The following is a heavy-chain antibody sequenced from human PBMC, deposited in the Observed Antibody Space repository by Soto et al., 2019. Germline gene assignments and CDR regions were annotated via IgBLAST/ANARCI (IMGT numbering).Heavy chain of an antibody. D-gene: IGHD5-12*01. Sequence: QVQLQQWGAGLLKPSETLSLTCAVYGGSFSGYYWSWIRQPPGKGLEWIGEINHSGSTNYNPSLKSRVTISVDTSKNQFSLKLSSVTAADTAVYYCARTPRRGYSGYDARFDPWGQGTLVTVSS. J-gene: IGHJ5*02. CDR1: GGSFSGYY. V-gene: IGHV4-34*01. CDR3: ARTPRRGYSGYDARFDP. CDR2: INHSGST.